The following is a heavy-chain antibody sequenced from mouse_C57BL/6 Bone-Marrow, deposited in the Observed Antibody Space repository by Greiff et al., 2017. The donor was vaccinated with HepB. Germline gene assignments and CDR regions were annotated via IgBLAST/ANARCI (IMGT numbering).Heavy chain of an antibody. J-gene: IGHJ3*01. CDR2: ISYDGSN. D-gene: IGHD1-1*02. CDR1: GYSITSGYY. Sequence: ESGPGLVKPSQSLSLTRSVTGYSITSGYYWNWIRQFPGNNLEWMGYISYDGSNNYNPSLKNRISITRDTSRNQFFLKLNSVTTEDTATYYCARERGLSPFAYWGQVTLVTVSA. CDR3: ARERGLSPFAY. V-gene: IGHV3-6*01.